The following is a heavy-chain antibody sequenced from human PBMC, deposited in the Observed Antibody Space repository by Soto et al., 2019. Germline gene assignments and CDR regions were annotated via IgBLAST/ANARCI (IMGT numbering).Heavy chain of an antibody. D-gene: IGHD3-9*01. J-gene: IGHJ6*02. Sequence: SSVKVSCKASGGTFSSYAISWVRHAPGQGLEWMGGIIPIFGTANYAQKFQGRVTITADESTSTAYMELSSLRSEDTAVYYCARGFKYYDILTVYPDGPYSYGMDFWGQGATVTVSS. CDR1: GGTFSSYA. CDR3: ARGFKYYDILTVYPDGPYSYGMDF. V-gene: IGHV1-69*13. CDR2: IIPIFGTA.